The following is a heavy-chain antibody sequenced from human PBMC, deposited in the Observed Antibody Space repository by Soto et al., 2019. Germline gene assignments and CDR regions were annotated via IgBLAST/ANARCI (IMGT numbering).Heavy chain of an antibody. J-gene: IGHJ6*02. CDR2: IWYDGSNK. D-gene: IGHD6-13*01. CDR1: GFTFSSYG. V-gene: IGHV3-33*01. CDR3: ARDPTPKQQLVREGYGMDV. Sequence: QVQLVESGGGVVQPGRSLRLSCAASGFTFSSYGMHWVRQAPGKGLEWVAVIWYDGSNKYYADSVKGRFTISRDNSKNTLYLQMNSLRAEDTAVYYCARDPTPKQQLVREGYGMDVWGQGTTVTVSS.